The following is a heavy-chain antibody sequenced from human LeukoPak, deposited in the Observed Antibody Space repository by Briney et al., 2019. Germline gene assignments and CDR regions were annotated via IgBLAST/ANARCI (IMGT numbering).Heavy chain of an antibody. V-gene: IGHV4-59*01. J-gene: IGHJ4*02. CDR1: GGSISSYY. Sequence: SQTLSLTCTVSGGSISSYYWSWIRQPPGKGLEWIGYIYYSGSTNYNPSLKSQVTISVDTSKNQFSLKLSSVTAADTAVYYCARSYGDDFDYWGQGTLVTVSS. CDR2: IYYSGST. D-gene: IGHD4-17*01. CDR3: ARSYGDDFDY.